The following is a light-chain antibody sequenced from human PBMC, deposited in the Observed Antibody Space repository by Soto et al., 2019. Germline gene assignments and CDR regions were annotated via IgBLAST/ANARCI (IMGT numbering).Light chain of an antibody. J-gene: IGLJ3*02. V-gene: IGLV1-51*01. Sequence: QSVLTQPPSVSGAPGQKVTISCSGSSSNIGNNYLSWYQHLQGTGPKLLIYDNNKRPSGIPDQLSCSKSGTSATLGITGLQTGDEADDYCGTCDSSQSAGGVFGGGTKLTVL. CDR1: SSNIGNNY. CDR2: DNN. CDR3: GTCDSSQSAGGV.